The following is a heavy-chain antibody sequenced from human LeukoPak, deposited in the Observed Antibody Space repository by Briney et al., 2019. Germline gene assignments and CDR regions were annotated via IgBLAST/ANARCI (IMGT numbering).Heavy chain of an antibody. CDR3: AKDSRGYNPPFDY. D-gene: IGHD5-24*01. Sequence: SGGSLRLSCAASGFTFSSYGMHWVRQAPGKGLEWVAFIRYDGSNKYYADSVKGRFTISRDNSKNTLYLQMNSLRAEDTAVYYCAKDSRGYNPPFDYWGQGTLVTVSS. J-gene: IGHJ4*02. CDR2: IRYDGSNK. V-gene: IGHV3-30*02. CDR1: GFTFSSYG.